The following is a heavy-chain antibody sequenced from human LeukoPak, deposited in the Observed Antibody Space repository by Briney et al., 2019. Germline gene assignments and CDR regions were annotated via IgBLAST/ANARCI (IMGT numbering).Heavy chain of an antibody. Sequence: ASVKVSCKASGYTFTGYYMHWVRQAPGQGLEWMGWINPNSGGTNYAQKFQGRVTMTRDTSISTAYMELSRLRSDDTAVYYCASQHYYYGSGSYSYFIDYWGQGTLVTVSS. D-gene: IGHD3-10*01. CDR1: GYTFTGYY. J-gene: IGHJ4*02. CDR3: ASQHYYYGSGSYSYFIDY. CDR2: INPNSGGT. V-gene: IGHV1-2*02.